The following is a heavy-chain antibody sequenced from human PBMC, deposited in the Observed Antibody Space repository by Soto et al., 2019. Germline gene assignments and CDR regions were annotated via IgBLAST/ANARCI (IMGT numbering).Heavy chain of an antibody. CDR3: TTPQLYYGMDV. Sequence: EVQLVESGGGLVQPGGSLKLSCVASGFTFSGSAIHWVRQGSGKGLEWVGRIRTKAKSYATAYAASVNDRFTISRDDSKNMAYLQMNSLKSEDTAVYYCTTPQLYYGMDVWGQGTTVTVSS. V-gene: IGHV3-73*02. J-gene: IGHJ6*02. D-gene: IGHD1-1*01. CDR2: IRTKAKSYAT. CDR1: GFTFSGSA.